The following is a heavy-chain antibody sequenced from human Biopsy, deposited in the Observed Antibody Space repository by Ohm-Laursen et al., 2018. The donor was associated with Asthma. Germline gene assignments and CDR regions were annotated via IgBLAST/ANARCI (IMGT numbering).Heavy chain of an antibody. CDR1: GFSFGSFG. D-gene: IGHD3-3*01. CDR2: ISFDGRYE. V-gene: IGHV3-30*03. J-gene: IGHJ4*02. Sequence: SLRLSCTASGFSFGSFGMHWVRQVPGKGPEWVALISFDGRYEYYADSVKGRFTISRDNPMKRLYLQMSSLTAEDAAVYYCASRGGDFWSGYYMDYWGQGTLVTVSS. CDR3: ASRGGDFWSGYYMDY.